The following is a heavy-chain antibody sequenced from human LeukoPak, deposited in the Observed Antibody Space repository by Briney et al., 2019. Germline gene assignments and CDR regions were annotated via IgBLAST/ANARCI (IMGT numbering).Heavy chain of an antibody. D-gene: IGHD1-26*01. Sequence: PGGSLRLSCAASGFTFSSYGMHWVRQAPGKGLEWVAVISYDGSNKYYADSVKGRITISRDNSKNTLYLQMNSLRAEDTAVYYCAKAAEWELLSLWGQGTLVTVSS. V-gene: IGHV3-30*18. CDR1: GFTFSSYG. CDR2: ISYDGSNK. CDR3: AKAAEWELLSL. J-gene: IGHJ4*02.